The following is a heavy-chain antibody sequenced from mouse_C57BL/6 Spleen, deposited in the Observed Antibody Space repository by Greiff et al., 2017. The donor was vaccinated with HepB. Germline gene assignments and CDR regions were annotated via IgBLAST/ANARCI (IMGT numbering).Heavy chain of an antibody. D-gene: IGHD4-1*01. J-gene: IGHJ2*01. Sequence: QVQLQQSGPGLVQPSQSLSITCTVSGFSLTSYGVHWVRQSPGKGLEWLGVIWSGGSTDYNAAFISRLSISKDNSKSQVFFKMNSLKADDTAIYYCARFNWDDYFDYWGQGTTLTVSS. V-gene: IGHV2-2*01. CDR3: ARFNWDDYFDY. CDR1: GFSLTSYG. CDR2: IWSGGST.